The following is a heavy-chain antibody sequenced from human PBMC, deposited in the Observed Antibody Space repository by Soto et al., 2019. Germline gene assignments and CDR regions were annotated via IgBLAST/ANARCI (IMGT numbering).Heavy chain of an antibody. V-gene: IGHV4-31*03. Sequence: SETLSLTCTVSGGSVSSGAYYWTWIRQRPGKGLEWIGYIYYSGSTYYSPSLKSRLSISLDTSKNQFSLRLSSVTAADTAMYYCARARLRAVYSFDIWHQGTMVTV. CDR2: IYYSGST. CDR3: ARARLRAVYSFDI. J-gene: IGHJ3*02. CDR1: GGSVSSGAYY. D-gene: IGHD5-12*01.